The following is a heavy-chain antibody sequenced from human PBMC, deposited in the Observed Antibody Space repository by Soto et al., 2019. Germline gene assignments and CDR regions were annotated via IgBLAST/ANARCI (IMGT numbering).Heavy chain of an antibody. CDR2: IIPLFGTT. CDR3: ARGGERAGWTPFDS. D-gene: IGHD6-19*01. Sequence: QVHLVQSGAEVKKPGSSVKVSCRASGGTFNTYGFNWVRQAPGQGLEWMGGIIPLFGTTTYAQNFQGRVTITADQSATPAYMEMSGLTSEDTAVYFCARGGERAGWTPFDSWGQGTLVTVSS. J-gene: IGHJ4*02. CDR1: GGTFNTYG. V-gene: IGHV1-69*01.